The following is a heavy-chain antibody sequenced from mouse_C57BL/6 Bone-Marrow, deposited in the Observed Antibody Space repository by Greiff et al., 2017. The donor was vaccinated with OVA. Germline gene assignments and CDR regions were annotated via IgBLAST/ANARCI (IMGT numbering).Heavy chain of an antibody. V-gene: IGHV1-63*01. CDR3: AREDDSAWFAY. J-gene: IGHJ3*01. Sequence: QVQLQQSGAELVRPGTSVKMSCKASGYTFTNYWIGWAKQRPGHGLEWIGDIYPGGGYTNYNEKFKGKATLTADQSSSTAYMQFSSLTSEDSAIYYGAREDDSAWFAYWGQGTLVTVSA. CDR2: IYPGGGYT. D-gene: IGHD2-4*01. CDR1: GYTFTNYW.